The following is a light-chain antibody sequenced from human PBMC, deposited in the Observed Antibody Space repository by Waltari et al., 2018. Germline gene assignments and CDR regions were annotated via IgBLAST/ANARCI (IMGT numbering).Light chain of an antibody. CDR3: QQSFNTPLWT. CDR2: AAS. J-gene: IGKJ1*01. V-gene: IGKV1-39*01. CDR1: QSVGTY. Sequence: DTQMTQSPSSLSASVGDRVRITCRASQSVGTYLKWYQQRPGKAPQLLIYAASSLQSGVPSRFSGTGSGTDFTLTITSLQPEDFATYYCQQSFNTPLWTFGPGTKVEIK.